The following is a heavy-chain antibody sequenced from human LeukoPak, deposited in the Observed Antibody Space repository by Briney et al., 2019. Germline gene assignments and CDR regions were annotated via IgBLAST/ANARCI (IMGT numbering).Heavy chain of an antibody. V-gene: IGHV4-59*01. Sequence: SETLSLTCTVSGGSISSYYWSWIRQPPGKGLEWIGYIYYSGSTNYNPSLKSRVTISVDTSKNQFSLKLSSVTAADTAVYYCASLGELDRGPAFDYWGQGTLVTVSS. D-gene: IGHD3-16*01. J-gene: IGHJ4*02. CDR1: GGSISSYY. CDR2: IYYSGST. CDR3: ASLGELDRGPAFDY.